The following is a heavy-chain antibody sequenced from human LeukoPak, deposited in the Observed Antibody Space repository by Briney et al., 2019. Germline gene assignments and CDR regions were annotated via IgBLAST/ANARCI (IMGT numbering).Heavy chain of an antibody. CDR2: IYTSGST. J-gene: IGHJ4*02. V-gene: IGHV4-4*07. CDR1: GGSISSYY. Sequence: SETLSLTCTVSGGSISSYYWSWIRQPAGKGLEWIGRIYTSGSTNYNPSLKSRLTISVDTSKNQFSLKLSSVTAADTAVYYCARDRSFWGGTDYWGQGTLVTVSS. D-gene: IGHD3-16*01. CDR3: ARDRSFWGGTDY.